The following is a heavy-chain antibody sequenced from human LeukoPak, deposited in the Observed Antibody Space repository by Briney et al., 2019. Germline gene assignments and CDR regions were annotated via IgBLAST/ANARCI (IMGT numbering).Heavy chain of an antibody. CDR3: TRGILGYCSSTSCFNWFDL. J-gene: IGHJ5*02. CDR2: IYTSGST. CDR1: GGSISSGSYY. Sequence: TLSLTCTVSGGSISSGSYYWSWIRQPAGKGLEWIGRIYTSGSTNYNPSLKSRVTISVDTSKNQFSLKLSSVTAADTAVYYCTRGILGYCSSTSCFNWFDLWGQGTLVTVSS. V-gene: IGHV4-61*02. D-gene: IGHD2-2*01.